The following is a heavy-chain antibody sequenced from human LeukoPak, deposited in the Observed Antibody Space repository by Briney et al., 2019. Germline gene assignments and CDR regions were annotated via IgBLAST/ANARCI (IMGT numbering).Heavy chain of an antibody. J-gene: IGHJ4*02. Sequence: GEPLKISCKASGYSFTTYWIAWVGQMPGKGLGWRGINDPSDSETRYTPSFEGQVTISADKSLTTAYLQWNSLKASDTALYYCARQTAMGRSGDYWGQGTLVTVFS. CDR2: NDPSDSET. V-gene: IGHV5-51*01. D-gene: IGHD5-18*01. CDR3: ARQTAMGRSGDY. CDR1: GYSFTTYW.